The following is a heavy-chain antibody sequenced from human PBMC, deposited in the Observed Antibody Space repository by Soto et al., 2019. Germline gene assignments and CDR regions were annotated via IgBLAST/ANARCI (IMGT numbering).Heavy chain of an antibody. CDR2: TYYRSKWYN. J-gene: IGHJ3*02. V-gene: IGHV6-1*01. Sequence: QVQLQQSGPGLVKPSQTLSLTCAISGDSVSSNSAAWNWIRQSPSRGLEWLGRTYYRSKWYNDYAVSVKSRITISPDTSKNQCSLQLNSVTPEDTAVYYCARDRYDVTVSSRYDAFDIWGQGTMVTVSS. CDR3: ARDRYDVTVSSRYDAFDI. D-gene: IGHD3-16*02. CDR1: GDSVSSNSAA.